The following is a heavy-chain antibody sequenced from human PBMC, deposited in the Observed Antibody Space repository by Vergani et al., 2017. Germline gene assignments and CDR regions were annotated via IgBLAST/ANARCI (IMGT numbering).Heavy chain of an antibody. CDR3: ARGKYNSGDYYYYYGLDV. V-gene: IGHV4-61*02. D-gene: IGHD3-22*01. J-gene: IGHJ6*02. CDR2: IYTSGST. Sequence: QVQLQESGPGLVKPSQTLSLTCTVSGGSISSGSYYWSWIRQPAGKGLEWIGRIYTSGSTNYNPSLKSRVTMSVDTSKNQFSLKLRSVTAADTAVYFCARGKYNSGDYYYYYGLDVWGQGTTATVSS. CDR1: GGSISSGSYY.